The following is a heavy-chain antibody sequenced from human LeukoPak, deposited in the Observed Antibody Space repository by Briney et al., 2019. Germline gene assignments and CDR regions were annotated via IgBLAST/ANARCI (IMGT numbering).Heavy chain of an antibody. V-gene: IGHV3-23*01. J-gene: IGHJ6*02. Sequence: PGGSLRLSCAASGVTLSSYAMSWVRQAPGKGLEWVSSISGSGNRTYYADSVKGRFTISSDNSKNTLFLQMNSLRAEDTAVYYCAKNLYCGGGSCYPSALGMDVWGQGTTVTVSS. D-gene: IGHD2-15*01. CDR3: AKNLYCGGGSCYPSALGMDV. CDR1: GVTLSSYA. CDR2: ISGSGNRT.